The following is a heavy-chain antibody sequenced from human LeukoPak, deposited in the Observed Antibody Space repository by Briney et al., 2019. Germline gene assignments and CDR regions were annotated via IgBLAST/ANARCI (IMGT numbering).Heavy chain of an antibody. CDR1: GFTFSNYW. CDR3: ARDSFYSIADSHY. V-gene: IGHV3-7*01. D-gene: IGHD6-6*01. CDR2: IKPDETEK. J-gene: IGHJ4*02. Sequence: RAGGSLRLSCAASGFTFSNYWMTWVRQAPGKGLEWVTNIKPDETEKYYVDSVKGRFTISRDNAKNSLYLQMNSLRAEDTAVYYCARDSFYSIADSHYWGQGTLVTVSS.